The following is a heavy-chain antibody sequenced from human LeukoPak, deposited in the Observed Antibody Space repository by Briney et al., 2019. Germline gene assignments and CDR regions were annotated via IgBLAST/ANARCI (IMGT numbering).Heavy chain of an antibody. V-gene: IGHV3-23*01. CDR3: ATYRQVLLPFES. Sequence: GGSLRLSCAASGFTFSTFAMIWVRQPPGKGLEWVSSIFPSGGEIHYADSVRGRFTISRNNSKSTLSLQMNSLRAEDTAIYYCATYRQVLLPFESWGQGTLVTVSS. CDR1: GFTFSTFA. J-gene: IGHJ4*02. D-gene: IGHD2-8*02. CDR2: IFPSGGEI.